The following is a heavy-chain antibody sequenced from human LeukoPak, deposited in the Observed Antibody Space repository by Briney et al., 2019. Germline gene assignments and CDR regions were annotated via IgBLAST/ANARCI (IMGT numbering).Heavy chain of an antibody. CDR2: ISSSSSYI. D-gene: IGHD2-2*01. Sequence: GGSLRLSCAASGFTFGSYAMPWVRQAPGKGLEWVSSISSSSSYIYYADSVKGRFTISRDNAKNSLYLQMNSLRAEDTAVYYCATGGLSSTSPLDYWGQGTLVTVSS. V-gene: IGHV3-21*01. CDR1: GFTFGSYA. CDR3: ATGGLSSTSPLDY. J-gene: IGHJ4*02.